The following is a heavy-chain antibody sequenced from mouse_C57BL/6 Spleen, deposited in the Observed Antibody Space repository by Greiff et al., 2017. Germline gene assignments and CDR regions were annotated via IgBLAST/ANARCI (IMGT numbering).Heavy chain of an antibody. CDR1: GYTFTDYY. Sequence: VQLQQSGPVLVKPGASVKMSCKASGYTFTDYYMNWVKQSHGKSLEWIGVINPYNGGTSYNQKFKGKATLTVDKSSSTAYMELNSLTSEDAAVYYCAGTDRYFDVWGTGTTVTVSS. D-gene: IGHD4-1*01. V-gene: IGHV1-19*01. CDR2: INPYNGGT. J-gene: IGHJ1*03. CDR3: AGTDRYFDV.